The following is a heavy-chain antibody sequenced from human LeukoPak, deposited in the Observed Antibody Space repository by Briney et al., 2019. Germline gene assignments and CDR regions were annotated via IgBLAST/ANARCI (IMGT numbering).Heavy chain of an antibody. CDR1: GFTFSDYY. CDR3: ARDPRPPFVVVPAAISYFDY. Sequence: PGGSLRLSCAASGFTFSDYYMSWIRQAPGKGLEWVSYISSSGSTIYYADSVKGRFTISRDNAKNSLYLQMNSLRAEDTAVYYCARDPRPPFVVVPAAISYFDYWGQGTLVTVSS. J-gene: IGHJ4*02. D-gene: IGHD2-2*02. CDR2: ISSSGSTI. V-gene: IGHV3-11*04.